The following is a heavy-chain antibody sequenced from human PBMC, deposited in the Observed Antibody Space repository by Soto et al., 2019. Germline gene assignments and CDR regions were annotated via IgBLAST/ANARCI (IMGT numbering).Heavy chain of an antibody. J-gene: IGHJ4*02. CDR1: GFTFSSYS. Sequence: PGGSLRLSCAASGFTFSSYSMNWVRQAPGKGLEWVSVIYSGGNTYYADSVKGRFTISRDNSKNTLYLQMNSLRAEDTAVYYCARDSSGWYSPYYWSQGTLVTVSS. CDR2: IYSGGNT. D-gene: IGHD6-19*01. CDR3: ARDSSGWYSPYY. V-gene: IGHV3-66*01.